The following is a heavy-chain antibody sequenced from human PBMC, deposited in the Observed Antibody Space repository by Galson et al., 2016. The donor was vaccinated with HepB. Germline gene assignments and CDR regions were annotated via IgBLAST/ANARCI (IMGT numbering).Heavy chain of an antibody. CDR1: GFSFDSYG. V-gene: IGHV3-30*18. Sequence: SLRLSCAASGFSFDSYGMHWVRQAPGKGLEWVAVISYDEIKTDYADSVKGRFTISRDNSNKTLFLHMESLSPEDTALYFCAKSAMEWLHLPRPLDCWGQGALVTVSS. D-gene: IGHD3-3*01. CDR2: ISYDEIKT. J-gene: IGHJ4*02. CDR3: AKSAMEWLHLPRPLDC.